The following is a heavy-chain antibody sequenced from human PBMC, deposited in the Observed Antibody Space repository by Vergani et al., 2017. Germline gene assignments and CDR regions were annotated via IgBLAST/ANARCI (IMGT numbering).Heavy chain of an antibody. CDR1: GGSISNNY. Sequence: QVHLRESGPRLVKPSETLTLTCTVSGGSISNNYWTWIRQPAGKGLEWIGRIFASGSAHYNPSLKSRVTMSIDTSKNQFSLKVNSVTAADTAVYYCARVEDTWSGANYYYYMDVWGKGTTVTVSS. J-gene: IGHJ6*03. D-gene: IGHD2-8*02. CDR3: ARVEDTWSGANYYYYMDV. V-gene: IGHV4-4*07. CDR2: IFASGSA.